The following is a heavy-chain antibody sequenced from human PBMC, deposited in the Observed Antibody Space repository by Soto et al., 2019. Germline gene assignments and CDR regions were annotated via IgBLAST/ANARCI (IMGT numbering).Heavy chain of an antibody. CDR1: GFTFNSYG. CDR3: AKDLDRAGASYYFDY. D-gene: IGHD3-10*01. CDR2: ISYDGNDK. J-gene: IGHJ4*02. Sequence: GGSLRLSCAASGFTFNSYGIHWVRQAPGKGLEWVAVISYDGNDKHYGDSVKGRFSISRDNTKNTVSLQMNSLRIEDTAVYHCAKDLDRAGASYYFDYWGQGTLVTVSS. V-gene: IGHV3-30*18.